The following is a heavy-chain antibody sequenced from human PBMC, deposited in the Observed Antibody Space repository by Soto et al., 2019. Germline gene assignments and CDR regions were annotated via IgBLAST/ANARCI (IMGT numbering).Heavy chain of an antibody. Sequence: EVQLVESGGGLVQPGGSLRLSCAASGFTFSSYSMNWVRQAPGKGLEWVSSISSSSSYIYYADSVKGRFTISRDNAKNSLYLQMNSLRAEDTAVYYCAREPHYVDFWRGYLRVHYYMDVWGKGTTVTVSS. J-gene: IGHJ6*03. CDR2: ISSSSSYI. V-gene: IGHV3-21*01. D-gene: IGHD3-3*01. CDR1: GFTFSSYS. CDR3: AREPHYVDFWRGYLRVHYYMDV.